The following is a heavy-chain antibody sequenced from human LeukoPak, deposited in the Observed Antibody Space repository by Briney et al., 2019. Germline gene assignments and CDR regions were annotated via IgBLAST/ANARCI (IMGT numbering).Heavy chain of an antibody. CDR1: GYTFTNYG. CDR2: ISAYNGNT. J-gene: IGHJ4*02. V-gene: IGHV1-18*01. Sequence: ASVKVSCKASGYTFTNYGISWVRQAPGQGLEWMGWISAYNGNTNYAQKLQGRVTMTTDTSTSTAYMELRSLRSDDTAVYYCARRGVCTGISCNLDYWGQGTLVTVSS. CDR3: ARRGVCTGISCNLDY. D-gene: IGHD2-2*01.